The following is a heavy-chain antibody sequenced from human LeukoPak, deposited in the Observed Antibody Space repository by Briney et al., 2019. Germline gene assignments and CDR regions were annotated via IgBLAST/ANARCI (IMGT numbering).Heavy chain of an antibody. Sequence: ASVKVSCKASGSTFSSYGISWVRQAPGQGLEWMGWINPYNGNTNYAQNLQGRVTMTTDTSTSTAYMELRSLRSDDTAVYYCARGGDYVMIDYWGQGTVVTVSS. J-gene: IGHJ4*02. V-gene: IGHV1-18*01. CDR2: INPYNGNT. D-gene: IGHD4-17*01. CDR1: GSTFSSYG. CDR3: ARGGDYVMIDY.